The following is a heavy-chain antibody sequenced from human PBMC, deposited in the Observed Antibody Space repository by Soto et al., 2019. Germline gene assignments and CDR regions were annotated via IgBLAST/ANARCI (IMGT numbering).Heavy chain of an antibody. CDR2: ISAYDDKT. V-gene: IGHV1-18*01. CDR3: ARDRLIGVTCLLRN. CDR1: GYPFTSYG. Sequence: QVQLVQSGAEVKKPGASVKVSCKTSGYPFTSYGINWVRQAPGQGPEWMGWISAYDDKTIYSQKFQGRVTLTADTSKTTAFMELRGLGFGETAGYFCARDRLIGVTCLLRNWGQGTLVTVSS. J-gene: IGHJ4*02. D-gene: IGHD3-3*01.